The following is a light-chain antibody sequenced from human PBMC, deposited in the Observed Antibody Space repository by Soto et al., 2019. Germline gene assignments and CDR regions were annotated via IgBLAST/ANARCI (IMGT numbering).Light chain of an antibody. V-gene: IGKV3D-20*02. J-gene: IGKJ5*01. CDR2: GAS. CDR3: QQRHMWPIT. CDR1: QSVSDSS. Sequence: EIVLTQSPGTLSLSPGERATLSCRASQSVSDSSLAWYHQKPGQAPRLLIYGASRRATGIPDTFSGSGSGTDFTLTISSLEPEDSAVYYCQQRHMWPITFGQGTRLEIK.